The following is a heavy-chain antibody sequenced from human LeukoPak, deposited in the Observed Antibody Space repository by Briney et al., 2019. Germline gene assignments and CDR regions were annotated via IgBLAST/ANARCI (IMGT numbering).Heavy chain of an antibody. CDR1: GGSISSYY. D-gene: IGHD2-2*01. CDR3: ASVPESGYCSSTSCYEGSEYFQH. V-gene: IGHV4-59*01. CDR2: IYYSGST. J-gene: IGHJ1*01. Sequence: PSETLSLTCTVSGGSISSYYWSWIRQPPGKGLEWIGYIYYSGSTNYNPSLKSRVTMSVDTSKNQFSLKLSSVTAADTAVYYCASVPESGYCSSTSCYEGSEYFQHWGQGTLVTVSS.